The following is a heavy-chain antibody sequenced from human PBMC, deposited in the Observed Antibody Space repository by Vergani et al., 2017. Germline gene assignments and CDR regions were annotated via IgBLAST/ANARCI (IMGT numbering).Heavy chain of an antibody. CDR1: GFTFNQYG. D-gene: IGHD3-22*01. CDR3: ARNGYDSSGYYTNFDY. J-gene: IGHJ4*02. Sequence: VQLVESGGGVVQPGRSLRLSCAASGFTFNQYGMHWVRQAPGKGLEWVSYISSSGSTIYYADSVKGRFTISRDNAKNSLYLQMNSLRAEDTAVYYCARNGYDSSGYYTNFDYWGQGTLVTVSS. V-gene: IGHV3-48*04. CDR2: ISSSGSTI.